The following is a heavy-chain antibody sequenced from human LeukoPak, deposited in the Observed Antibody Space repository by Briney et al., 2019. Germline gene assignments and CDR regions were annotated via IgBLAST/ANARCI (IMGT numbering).Heavy chain of an antibody. D-gene: IGHD3-9*01. J-gene: IGHJ4*02. CDR1: GGSISSSSYY. CDR3: ARGLTGYSPFDY. CDR2: IYYSGST. Sequence: SETLSLTCTVSGGSISSSSYYWGWIRQPPGKGLEWIGSIYYSGSTYYNPSLKSRVTISVDTSKNQFSLKLSSVTAADTAVYYCARGLTGYSPFDYWGQGTLVTVSS. V-gene: IGHV4-39*07.